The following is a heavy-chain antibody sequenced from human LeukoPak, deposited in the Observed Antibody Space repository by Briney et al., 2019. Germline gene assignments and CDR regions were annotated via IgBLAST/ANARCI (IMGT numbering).Heavy chain of an antibody. Sequence: SETLSLTCTVSGGSISSSSYYWGWIRQPPGKGLEWIGSIYYSGSTYYNPSLKSRVTISVDTSKNQFSLKLSSVTAADTAVYYCARGPDLRQSMTTFDYWGQGTLVTVSP. CDR3: ARGPDLRQSMTTFDY. CDR1: GGSISSSSYY. D-gene: IGHD4-11*01. V-gene: IGHV4-39*07. CDR2: IYYSGST. J-gene: IGHJ4*02.